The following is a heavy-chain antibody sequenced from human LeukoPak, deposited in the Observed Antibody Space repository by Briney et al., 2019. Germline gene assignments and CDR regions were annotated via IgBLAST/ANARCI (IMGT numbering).Heavy chain of an antibody. J-gene: IGHJ5*02. CDR3: ARMGLRNWFDP. CDR1: GGSISSGSNY. D-gene: IGHD5-12*01. Sequence: PSETLSLTCTVSGGSISSGSNYWSWIRQPAGKGLQWIGRIYTSGSTNYNPSLKSRVTISIDTSKNQFSLKLSSVTAADTAVYYCARMGLRNWFDPWGQGTLVTVSS. CDR2: IYTSGST. V-gene: IGHV4-61*02.